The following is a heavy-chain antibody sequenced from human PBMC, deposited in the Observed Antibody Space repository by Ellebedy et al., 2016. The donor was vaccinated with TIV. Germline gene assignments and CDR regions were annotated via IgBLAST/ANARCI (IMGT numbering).Heavy chain of an antibody. CDR2: ITGVGSVA. D-gene: IGHD3-22*01. CDR3: AKYAWTRAYYYESSAVGMDV. Sequence: GESLKISCAASGFSFDDYAMHWVRPAPGKGLEWVSLITGVGSVAYYADSVKGRFTISRDNKKNSLYLQMNSLRIEDTALYYCAKYAWTRAYYYESSAVGMDVWGQGTTVTVSS. CDR1: GFSFDDYA. J-gene: IGHJ6*02. V-gene: IGHV3-43*02.